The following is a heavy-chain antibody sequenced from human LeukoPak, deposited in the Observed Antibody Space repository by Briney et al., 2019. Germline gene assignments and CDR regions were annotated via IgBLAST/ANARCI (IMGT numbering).Heavy chain of an antibody. J-gene: IGHJ4*02. V-gene: IGHV3-23*01. CDR2: ISGSGGNT. CDR1: GFTFSSYA. Sequence: GGSLRLSCVASGFTFSSYAMSWVRQAPGKGLEWVSTISGSGGNTYFADSVKGRFTISRDNSKNTLYLQMDSLRADDTAVYHCAKGKTGRFLEWLLFDHWGQGTLVTVSS. CDR3: AKGKTGRFLEWLLFDH. D-gene: IGHD3-3*01.